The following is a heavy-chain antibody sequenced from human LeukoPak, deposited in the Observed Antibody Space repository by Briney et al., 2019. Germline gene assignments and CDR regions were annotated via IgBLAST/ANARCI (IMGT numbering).Heavy chain of an antibody. D-gene: IGHD3-10*01. V-gene: IGHV3-48*01. J-gene: IGHJ4*02. Sequence: PGGSLRLSCTASGFTFSTCSMNWVRQAPGKGLEWVSYISSSSSSIYYADSVKGRFTISRDNAKNSLFLQMNSLRAEDTALYYCAGTFYYGSGSYVLAGYWGQGTLVTASS. CDR1: GFTFSTCS. CDR3: AGTFYYGSGSYVLAGY. CDR2: ISSSSSSI.